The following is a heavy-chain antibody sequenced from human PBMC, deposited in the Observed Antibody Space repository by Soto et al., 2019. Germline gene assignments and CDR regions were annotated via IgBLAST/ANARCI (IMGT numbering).Heavy chain of an antibody. V-gene: IGHV3-30*18. D-gene: IGHD6-19*01. J-gene: IGHJ4*02. CDR2: ISYDGSNK. CDR1: GFTFSSYG. Sequence: GGSLRLSCAASGFTFSSYGMHWVRQAPGKGLEWVAVISYDGSNKYYADSVKGRFTISRDNSKNTLYLQMNSLRAEDTAVYYCAKRSVHSIAVAGTLDYWGQGTLVTVSS. CDR3: AKRSVHSIAVAGTLDY.